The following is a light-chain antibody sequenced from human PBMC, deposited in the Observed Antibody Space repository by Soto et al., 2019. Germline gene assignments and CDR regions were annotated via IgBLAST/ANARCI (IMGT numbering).Light chain of an antibody. CDR3: QFRGIWPPGAT. V-gene: IGKV3-11*01. CDR2: DAS. CDR1: QSINNY. Sequence: EIVLTQSPVTLSLSPGERATLSCRASQSINNYLAWYQQKPGQPPRLLIYDASNRATAIPVRFSGSGSGTDFTLTLSSLEPEDSAVYYCQFRGIWPPGATFGGGTKVEI. J-gene: IGKJ4*01.